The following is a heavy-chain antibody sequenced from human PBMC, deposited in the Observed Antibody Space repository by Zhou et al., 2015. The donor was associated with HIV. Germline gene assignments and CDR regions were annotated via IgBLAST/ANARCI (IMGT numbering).Heavy chain of an antibody. CDR3: ARRYCTGSGCYSPFGLDR. CDR1: RGTFGSYA. D-gene: IGHD2-8*02. V-gene: IGHV1-69*01. Sequence: QVQLEQSGPEVRRTGSSVKVTCRAPRGTFGSYAIHWVRQAPGQGLEWLGEVVPMSGKTTYAHNFRGRITIAADESTSVSYMELTGLKSEDTALYFCARRYCTGSGCYSPFGLDRWGQGTLVSVS. CDR2: VVPMSGKT. J-gene: IGHJ5*02.